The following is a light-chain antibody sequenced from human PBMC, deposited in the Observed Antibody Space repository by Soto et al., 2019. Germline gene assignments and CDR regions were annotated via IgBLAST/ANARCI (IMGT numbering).Light chain of an antibody. Sequence: EIVLTQSPGTLSLSPGERATLSCRASQSVSSSYLAWCQQKPGQAPRLLIYGASSRATGIPDRFSGSGSGTDFTLTISRLEPEDFAVYYCQQYGSSPKGSSGCTFGQGTKLEIK. CDR3: QQYGSSPKGSSGCT. J-gene: IGKJ2*02. CDR1: QSVSSSY. V-gene: IGKV3-20*01. CDR2: GAS.